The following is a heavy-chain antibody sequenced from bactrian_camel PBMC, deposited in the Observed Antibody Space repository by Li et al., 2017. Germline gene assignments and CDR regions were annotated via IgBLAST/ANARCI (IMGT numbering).Heavy chain of an antibody. Sequence: HVQLVESGGGSVQAGGSLRLSCAYFGVTSSYCMGWFRQAPGKEREGVAGIDSDGMRNYADSVEGRFPISRDNAKNTLYLKMNNLQPEDTATYYCAAPPLRFGLCRSFEVSDFPYWGQGTQVTVS. V-gene: IGHV3S55*01. CDR1: GVTSSYC. D-gene: IGHD1*01. CDR2: IDSDGMR. J-gene: IGHJ6*01. CDR3: AAPPLRFGLCRSFEVSDFPY.